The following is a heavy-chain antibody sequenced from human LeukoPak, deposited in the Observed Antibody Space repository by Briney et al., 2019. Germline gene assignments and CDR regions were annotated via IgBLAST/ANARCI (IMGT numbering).Heavy chain of an antibody. CDR1: GYSFTSYW. CDR2: IYPGDSDT. CDR3: ARQSGDTYYDILTGPSLDY. V-gene: IGHV5-51*01. D-gene: IGHD3-9*01. J-gene: IGHJ4*02. Sequence: HGESLKISCKGSGYSFTSYWIGWVRQMPGKGPEWMGIIYPGDSDTRYSPSFQGQVTISADKSISTAYLQWSSLKASDTAIYYCARQSGDTYYDILTGPSLDYWGQGTLVTVSS.